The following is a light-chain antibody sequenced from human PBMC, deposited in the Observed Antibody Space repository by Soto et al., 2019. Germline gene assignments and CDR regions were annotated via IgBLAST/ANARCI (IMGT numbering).Light chain of an antibody. CDR2: KAS. CDR1: QSIGSW. Sequence: DIQMTQSPSTLSASVGDRVTITCRASQSIGSWLAWYQQKPGKAPKLLIFKASSLESGVPSRFSGSGSGTDFTLTISSLQPDDFATFYCQQYNSYSYTFGQGTKLEIK. V-gene: IGKV1-5*03. J-gene: IGKJ2*01. CDR3: QQYNSYSYT.